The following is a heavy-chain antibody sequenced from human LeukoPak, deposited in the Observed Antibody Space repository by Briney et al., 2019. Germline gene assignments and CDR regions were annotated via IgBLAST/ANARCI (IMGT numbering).Heavy chain of an antibody. Sequence: SVKVSCKASGGTFSSYAISWVRQAPGQGLEWMGGIIPIFGTANYAQKFQGRVTMTEDTSTDTAYMELSSLRSEDTAVYYCAGSYGVNDAFDIWGQGTMVTVSS. CDR1: GGTFSSYA. V-gene: IGHV1-69*06. D-gene: IGHD1-26*01. CDR2: IIPIFGTA. CDR3: AGSYGVNDAFDI. J-gene: IGHJ3*02.